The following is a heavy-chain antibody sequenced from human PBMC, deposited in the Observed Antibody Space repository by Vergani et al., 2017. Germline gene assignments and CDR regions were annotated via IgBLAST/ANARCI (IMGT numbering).Heavy chain of an antibody. CDR2: IHPADSDT. J-gene: IGHJ4*02. CDR3: ARLYVGESSGSKYFDY. CDR1: GYSFTNYW. Sequence: EVQLVQSGAEVKKPGESLKLSCQISGYSFTNYWIGWVRQMPGKGLEWMGIIHPADSDTRYSPSFQGQVTISVDKSISTAYLQRSSLRASDSAMYYCARLYVGESSGSKYFDYWGQGTLVTVSS. D-gene: IGHD1-26*01. V-gene: IGHV5-51*01.